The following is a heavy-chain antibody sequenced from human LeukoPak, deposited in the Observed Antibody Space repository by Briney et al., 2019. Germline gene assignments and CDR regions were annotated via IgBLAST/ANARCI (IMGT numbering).Heavy chain of an antibody. CDR2: IWYDGSNK. CDR1: GFTFSSYG. J-gene: IGHJ4*02. V-gene: IGHV3-33*06. Sequence: GGSLRLSCAASGFTFSSYGMHWVRQAPGKGLEWVAVIWYDGSNKYYADSVKGRFTISRDNSKNTLYLQMNSLRAEDTAVYYCAKDTGGGNYDYFDYWGQGTLVSVSS. D-gene: IGHD2-8*02. CDR3: AKDTGGGNYDYFDY.